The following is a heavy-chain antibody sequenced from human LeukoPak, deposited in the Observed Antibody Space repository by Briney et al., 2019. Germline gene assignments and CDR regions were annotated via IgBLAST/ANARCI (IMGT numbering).Heavy chain of an antibody. Sequence: SETLSLTCAVYGGSFSGYYWSWIRQPPGKGLEWIGEINHSGSTNYNPSLKSRVTISVDTSKNQFSLKLSSVTAADTAVYYCARWPRYSSGWYETGWFDPWGQGTLVTVSS. V-gene: IGHV4-34*01. CDR1: GGSFSGYY. CDR3: ARWPRYSSGWYETGWFDP. J-gene: IGHJ5*02. CDR2: INHSGST. D-gene: IGHD6-19*01.